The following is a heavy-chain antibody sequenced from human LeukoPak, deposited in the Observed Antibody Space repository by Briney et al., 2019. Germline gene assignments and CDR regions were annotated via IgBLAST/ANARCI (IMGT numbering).Heavy chain of an antibody. V-gene: IGHV3-48*03. Sequence: PGGSLRLSCAASGFTFSSYEMNWVRQAPGKGLEWVSYISTSGSTIYYAHSVKGRFTISRDNAKNSLYLQMNSLRAEDTAVYYCARLRRFTYFDYWGQGTLVTVSS. D-gene: IGHD3-10*01. CDR1: GFTFSSYE. J-gene: IGHJ4*02. CDR2: ISTSGSTI. CDR3: ARLRRFTYFDY.